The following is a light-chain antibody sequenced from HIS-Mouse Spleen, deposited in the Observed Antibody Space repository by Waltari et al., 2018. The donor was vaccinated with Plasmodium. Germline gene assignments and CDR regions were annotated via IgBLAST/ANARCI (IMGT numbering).Light chain of an antibody. J-gene: IGKJ1*01. Sequence: DIQMTQSPSTLPASVGDRVTITCRASQRISSWLAWYQQKPGKAPKLLIYKASSLESGVPSSFSGSGSGTEFTLTSSSLQPDDFATYYCQQYNSYWTFGQGTEVEIK. V-gene: IGKV1-5*03. CDR2: KAS. CDR3: QQYNSYWT. CDR1: QRISSW.